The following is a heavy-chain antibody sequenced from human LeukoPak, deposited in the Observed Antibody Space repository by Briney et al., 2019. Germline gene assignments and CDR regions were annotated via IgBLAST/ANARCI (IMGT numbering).Heavy chain of an antibody. CDR1: GFPFSSHW. CDR2: INQDGSEK. CDR3: ASGGGWVFNN. D-gene: IGHD6-19*01. Sequence: GGSLRLSCAASGFPFSSHWLSWFRQSPGKGLEWVAHINQDGSEKYYVDSVKGRFTISRDNARNSQYLQMNSLRAEDTAVYYCASGGGWVFNNWGQGTLVTVSS. V-gene: IGHV3-7*01. J-gene: IGHJ4*02.